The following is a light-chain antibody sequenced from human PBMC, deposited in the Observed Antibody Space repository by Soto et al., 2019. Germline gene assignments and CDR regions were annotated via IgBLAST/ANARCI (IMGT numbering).Light chain of an antibody. J-gene: IGKJ1*01. CDR2: KAS. CDR3: QHYNSYSEA. V-gene: IGKV1-5*03. CDR1: QTISSW. Sequence: DIQMTQSPSTLSGSVGDRVTITCRASQTISSWLAWYQQKPGKAPKLLIYKASTLKSGVPSRFGGSGSGTEVTLTISSLQPDDFATYYCQHYNSYSEAFGQGTKVELK.